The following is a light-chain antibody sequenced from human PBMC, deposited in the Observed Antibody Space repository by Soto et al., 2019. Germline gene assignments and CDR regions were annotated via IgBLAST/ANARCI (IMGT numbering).Light chain of an antibody. V-gene: IGKV1-39*01. Sequence: DIQMTQSPSSLSASVGDRVTITRRASQSISSYLNWYQQKPGKAPKLLIYAASSLQSGVPSRFSGSGSGTDFTLTISSLQPEDFATYYCQQSYSTLPFGQGTRL. J-gene: IGKJ5*01. CDR1: QSISSY. CDR3: QQSYSTLP. CDR2: AAS.